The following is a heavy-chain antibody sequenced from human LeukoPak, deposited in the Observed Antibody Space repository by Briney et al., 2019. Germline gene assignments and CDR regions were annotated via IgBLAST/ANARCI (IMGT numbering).Heavy chain of an antibody. J-gene: IGHJ3*02. CDR1: GFTFSSYS. CDR3: ARGTWDGDRTFDI. V-gene: IGHV3-48*02. Sequence: GESLKISCAASGFTFSSYSMNWVRQAPGKGLEWISYISGSSSIIYYTPSVKGRFTISRNNGKSSLYLQMNSLRDDDTAVYFCARGTWDGDRTFDIWGQGAMVTVSS. D-gene: IGHD5-24*01. CDR2: ISGSSSII.